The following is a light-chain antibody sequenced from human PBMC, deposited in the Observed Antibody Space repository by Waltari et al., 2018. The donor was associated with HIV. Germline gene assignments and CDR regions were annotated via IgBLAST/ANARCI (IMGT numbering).Light chain of an antibody. CDR1: SAAYD. J-gene: IGLJ2*01. V-gene: IGLV1-40*01. CDR3: QSYDSSLSSSV. Sequence: QSDLTQPPSVSAAPWQRVTISCSRVSAAYDVHWYQQLPGTAPKLLIYGNSNRPSGVPDRFSGSKSGPLASLAITGLQAEDEADYYCQSYDSSLSSSVFGGGTRLTVL. CDR2: GNS.